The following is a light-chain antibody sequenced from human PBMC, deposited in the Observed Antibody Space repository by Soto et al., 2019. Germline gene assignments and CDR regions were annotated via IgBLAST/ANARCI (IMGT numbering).Light chain of an antibody. CDR1: QSVNIY. Sequence: EVVLTQSPATLSLSPGERATLSCRASQSVNIYLVWYQQKPGQPPRLLIHYASNRATSIPARFSGSGSGRNFTLTISSLEPEDSAIYYCQQRMRRPPITFGQGTRLEIK. CDR2: YAS. V-gene: IGKV3-11*02. CDR3: QQRMRRPPIT. J-gene: IGKJ5*01.